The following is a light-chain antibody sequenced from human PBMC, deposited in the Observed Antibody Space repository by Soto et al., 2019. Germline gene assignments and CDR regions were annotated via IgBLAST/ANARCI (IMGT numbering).Light chain of an antibody. CDR2: GAS. J-gene: IGKJ2*01. Sequence: DIQLTQSTSFLSASVGDRVTITCRASQGISTYLAWYLQRPGKAPKLLIYGASTWQSGVPTRFSGSGSGTEFTLTISSLQPEDFGTYYCQQLNSDWYAFGQGTKLEIK. V-gene: IGKV1-9*01. CDR3: QQLNSDWYA. CDR1: QGISTY.